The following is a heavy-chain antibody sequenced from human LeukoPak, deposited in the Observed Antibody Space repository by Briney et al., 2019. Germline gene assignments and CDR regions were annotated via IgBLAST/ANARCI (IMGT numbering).Heavy chain of an antibody. CDR1: GFTFLSYA. J-gene: IGHJ4*02. V-gene: IGHV3-69-1*01. Sequence: PGGSLRLSCAASGFTFLSYAINWVRQAPGKGLEWVSYISSTNEIYYADSVKGRFTISRDNAKNSLFLQMNSLRDEDTAVYYCARDDSWAFERWGQGSLVTVSS. D-gene: IGHD2-21*01. CDR2: ISSTNEI. CDR3: ARDDSWAFER.